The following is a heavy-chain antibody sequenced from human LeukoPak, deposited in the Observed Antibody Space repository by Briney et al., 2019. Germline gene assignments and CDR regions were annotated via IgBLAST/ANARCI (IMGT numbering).Heavy chain of an antibody. V-gene: IGHV4-39*01. Sequence: PSETLSLTCTVSGGSISTTNSYWGWIRQPPGKGLEWIGSISYSGSTYSIPSLKSRLTISVDTSKNQFSLKLRSVTAADTALYYCTRHTGYISGQYSNYEDSWGQGTLVTVSS. J-gene: IGHJ4*02. CDR1: GGSISTTNSY. CDR3: TRHTGYISGQYSNYEDS. CDR2: ISYSGST. D-gene: IGHD4-11*01.